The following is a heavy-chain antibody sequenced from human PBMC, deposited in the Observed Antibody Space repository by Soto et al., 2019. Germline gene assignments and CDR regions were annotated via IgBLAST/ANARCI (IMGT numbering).Heavy chain of an antibody. CDR3: AKEAGGDYGDPEATFDY. CDR2: ISGSGGST. Sequence: EVQLLESGGGLVQPGGSLRLSCAASGFTFSSYAMSWVRQAPGKGLEWVSAISGSGGSTYYADSVKGRFTISRDNSKNTLYLQMNSLRAEDTAVYYCAKEAGGDYGDPEATFDYWGQGTLVTVSS. J-gene: IGHJ4*02. D-gene: IGHD4-17*01. V-gene: IGHV3-23*01. CDR1: GFTFSSYA.